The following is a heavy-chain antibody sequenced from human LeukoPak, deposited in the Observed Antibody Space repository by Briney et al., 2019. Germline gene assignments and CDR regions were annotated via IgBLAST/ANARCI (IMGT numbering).Heavy chain of an antibody. CDR3: ARAYTSSCRWFDP. CDR1: GGSISSGGYY. D-gene: IGHD6-13*01. J-gene: IGHJ5*02. V-gene: IGHV4-31*03. CDR2: IYYSGST. Sequence: PSETLSLTCTVSGGSISSGGYYWSWIRQHPGKGLEWIGYIYYSGSTYYNPSLKSRVSISVDTSNNQFSLKLNFVTAADTAVYYCARAYTSSCRWFDPWGQGTLVTVSS.